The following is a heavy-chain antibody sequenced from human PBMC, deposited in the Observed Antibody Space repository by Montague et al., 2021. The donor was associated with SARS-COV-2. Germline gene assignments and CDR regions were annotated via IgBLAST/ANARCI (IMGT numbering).Heavy chain of an antibody. Sequence: SETLSLTCTVSGGSISSSSYYWVWIRQPPGKGLDWIGSIYYSGSTYYNLSLQSRVTISVDTSKNQFSLKLSSVTAADTAVYYCASSTYYYDSSGSDAFDIWGQGTMVTVSS. J-gene: IGHJ3*02. V-gene: IGHV4-39*01. CDR1: GGSISSSSYY. CDR2: IYYSGST. D-gene: IGHD3-22*01. CDR3: ASSTYYYDSSGSDAFDI.